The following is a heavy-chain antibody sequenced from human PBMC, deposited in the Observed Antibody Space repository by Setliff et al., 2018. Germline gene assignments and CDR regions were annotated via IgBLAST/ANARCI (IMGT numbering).Heavy chain of an antibody. Sequence: PSETLSLTCAVYGGSFSGYYWSWIRQPPGKGLEWIGEINHSGSTNYNPSLKSRVTISVDTSKNQFSLKLSSVTAADTAVYYCARGGYRYYYYSMDVWGQGTTVTV. V-gene: IGHV4-34*01. CDR2: INHSGST. D-gene: IGHD5-18*01. CDR1: GGSFSGYY. J-gene: IGHJ6*02. CDR3: ARGGYRYYYYSMDV.